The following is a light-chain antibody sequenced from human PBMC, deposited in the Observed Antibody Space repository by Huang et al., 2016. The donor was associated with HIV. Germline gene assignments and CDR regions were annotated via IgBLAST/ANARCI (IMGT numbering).Light chain of an antibody. J-gene: IGKJ3*01. CDR2: DAA. CDR1: RHIYSY. CDR3: QQYDSLPRT. Sequence: DIQMTQSPSSLSASIGDRVTITCLASRHIYSYLNWYQHRPGKAPKLLIYDAANLEVGVPSRFSGSGSGRNFTLIISSLQPEDFATYYCQQYDSLPRTFGPGTKV. V-gene: IGKV1-33*01.